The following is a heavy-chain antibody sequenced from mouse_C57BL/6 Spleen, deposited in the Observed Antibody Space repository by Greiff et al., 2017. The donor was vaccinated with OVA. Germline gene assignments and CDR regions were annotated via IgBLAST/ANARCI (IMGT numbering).Heavy chain of an antibody. CDR2: IYPGSGST. D-gene: IGHD1-1*01. J-gene: IGHJ1*03. V-gene: IGHV1-55*01. CDR1: GYTFTSYW. Sequence: QVQLQQPGAELVKPGASVKMSCKASGYTFTSYWITWVKQRPGQGLEWIGDIYPGSGSTNYNEKFKSKATLTVDTSSSTAYMQLSSLTSEDSAVYYCARRSITTVVATRYFDVWGTGTTVTVSS. CDR3: ARRSITTVVATRYFDV.